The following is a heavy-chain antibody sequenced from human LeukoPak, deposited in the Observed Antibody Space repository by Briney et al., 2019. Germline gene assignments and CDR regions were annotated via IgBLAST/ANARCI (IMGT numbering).Heavy chain of an antibody. J-gene: IGHJ4*02. CDR3: ARGGRYDSSGYLHYFDY. D-gene: IGHD3-22*01. Sequence: GGSLRLSCAASGFTFSTYSMHWVRQAPGKGLEWVAVVSNDGNNKYYADSVKGRFTISRDNSKNTLYLQMNSLRAEDTAVYYCARGGRYDSSGYLHYFDYWGQGTLVTVSS. V-gene: IGHV3-30-3*01. CDR1: GFTFSTYS. CDR2: VSNDGNNK.